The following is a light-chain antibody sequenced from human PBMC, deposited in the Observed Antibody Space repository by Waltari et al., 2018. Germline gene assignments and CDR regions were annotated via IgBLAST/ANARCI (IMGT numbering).Light chain of an antibody. CDR1: SSDIGGYDY. CDR3: GSYTSSGTLL. J-gene: IGLJ3*02. Sequence: QSALTQPASVSGSPGQSITISCTGTSSDIGGYDYVAWYQQHPGKVPKLMIYDVTKRPSGVSDRFSGSKSGNTASLPISGLQADDEADYYCGSYTSSGTLLFGGGTTLTVL. CDR2: DVT. V-gene: IGLV2-14*01.